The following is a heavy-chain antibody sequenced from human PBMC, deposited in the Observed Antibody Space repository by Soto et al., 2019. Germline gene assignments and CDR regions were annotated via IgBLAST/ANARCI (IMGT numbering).Heavy chain of an antibody. CDR2: ISSRGGST. CDR1: GFAFSSYA. J-gene: IGHJ4*02. CDR3: TKDLPAPGYY. V-gene: IGHV3-23*01. Sequence: EVQLLESGGGLVQPGGSLRLSCAASGFAFSSYAMSWVRQAPGKGLEWVSVISSRGGSTYHTDSVKGRFTISRDNSKDTLDLQMNSLRAEDTPVYYCTKDLPAPGYYLGQGTXVTXX.